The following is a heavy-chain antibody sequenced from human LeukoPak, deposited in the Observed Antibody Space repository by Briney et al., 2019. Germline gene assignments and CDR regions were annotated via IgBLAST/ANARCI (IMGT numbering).Heavy chain of an antibody. J-gene: IGHJ4*02. Sequence: GGSLRLSCAASGFTFGSYSMNWVRQAPGKGLEWVSYISSSSSTIYYADSVKGRFTISRDNAKNSLYLQMNSLRAEDTAVYYCAKEYGDFPFDYWGQGTLVTVSS. V-gene: IGHV3-48*01. CDR1: GFTFGSYS. CDR2: ISSSSSTI. D-gene: IGHD4-17*01. CDR3: AKEYGDFPFDY.